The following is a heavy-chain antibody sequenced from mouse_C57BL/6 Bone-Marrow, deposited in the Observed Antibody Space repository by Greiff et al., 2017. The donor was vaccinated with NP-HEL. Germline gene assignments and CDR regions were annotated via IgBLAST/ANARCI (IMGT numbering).Heavy chain of an antibody. J-gene: IGHJ2*01. Sequence: VQLQQSGAELVRPGASVKLSCTASGFNIKDDYMHWVKQRPEQGLEWIGWIDPENGATEYASKFQGQATITADTSSNTVFLQLSSLTSEDTAVYYCTTYYGSSYPYFDYWGQGTTLTVSS. CDR1: GFNIKDDY. CDR2: IDPENGAT. CDR3: TTYYGSSYPYFDY. D-gene: IGHD1-1*01. V-gene: IGHV14-4*01.